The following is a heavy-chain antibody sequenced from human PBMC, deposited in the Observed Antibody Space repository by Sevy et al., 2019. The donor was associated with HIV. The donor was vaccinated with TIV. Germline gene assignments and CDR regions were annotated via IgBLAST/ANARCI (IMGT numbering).Heavy chain of an antibody. V-gene: IGHV3-21*01. J-gene: IGHJ4*02. Sequence: GGSLRLSCAASGFTFSSYSMNWVRQAPGKGLEWVSSISSSSSYIYYADSVKGRFTISRDNAKNSLYLQMNSLRAEDTAVYYCARDVSSARDFDYWGQGTLVTVSS. D-gene: IGHD6-19*01. CDR2: ISSSSSYI. CDR3: ARDVSSARDFDY. CDR1: GFTFSSYS.